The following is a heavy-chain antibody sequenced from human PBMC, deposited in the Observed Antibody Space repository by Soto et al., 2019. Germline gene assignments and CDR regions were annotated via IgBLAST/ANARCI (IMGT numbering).Heavy chain of an antibody. CDR1: GGSISSGDYY. J-gene: IGHJ6*02. Sequence: SETLSLTCTVSGGSISSGDYYWSWIRQPPGKGLEWIGYIYYSGSTNYNPSLKSRVTISVDKSKNQFSLKLSSVTAADTAVYYCARGRVVVPAARALDYYYGMDVWGQGTTVTVSS. D-gene: IGHD2-2*01. V-gene: IGHV4-30-4*01. CDR2: IYYSGST. CDR3: ARGRVVVPAARALDYYYGMDV.